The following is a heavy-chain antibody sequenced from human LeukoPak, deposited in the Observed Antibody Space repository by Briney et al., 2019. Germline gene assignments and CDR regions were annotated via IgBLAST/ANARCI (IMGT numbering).Heavy chain of an antibody. J-gene: IGHJ4*02. Sequence: SETLSLTCTVSGGSISSYYWSWIRQPPGKGLEWIGYIYYSGNTNYNPSLKSRVTISVDTSKNQFSLKLSSVTAAGTAVYYCARSAPYCSGGSCYHYWGQGTLVTVSS. CDR1: GGSISSYY. D-gene: IGHD2-15*01. V-gene: IGHV4-59*01. CDR2: IYYSGNT. CDR3: ARSAPYCSGGSCYHY.